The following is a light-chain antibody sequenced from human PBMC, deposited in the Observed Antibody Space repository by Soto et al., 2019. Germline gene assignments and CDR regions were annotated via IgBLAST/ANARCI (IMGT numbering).Light chain of an antibody. J-gene: IGKJ1*01. CDR1: QSINSN. V-gene: IGKV3-15*01. CDR2: GAS. CDR3: QQYNNWWT. Sequence: EIVMTQSPATLSVSPGERATLSCRASQSINSNLAWYQQKPGQTPRLLIYGASTRATGIPARFSGSGSGTDFTLTISNLQSEDFAVYYCQQYNNWWTFGQGTKVEIK.